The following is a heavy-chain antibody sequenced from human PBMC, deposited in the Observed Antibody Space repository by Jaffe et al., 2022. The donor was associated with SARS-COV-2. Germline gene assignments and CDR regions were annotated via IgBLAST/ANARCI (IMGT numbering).Heavy chain of an antibody. CDR2: IYWDDDQ. V-gene: IGHV2-5*02. D-gene: IGHD2-15*01. J-gene: IGHJ5*02. CDR3: AHRRRSSWYFGPFDP. Sequence: QITLKESGPTVVKPTQTLTLTCTFSGFSLATDGVGVGWIRQPPGKALEWLALIYWDDDQDYSPSLKNRLSITKDTSKNQVVLTMTNMDHVDTATYYCAHRRRSSWYFGPFDPWGQGTPVTVSS. CDR1: GFSLATDGVG.